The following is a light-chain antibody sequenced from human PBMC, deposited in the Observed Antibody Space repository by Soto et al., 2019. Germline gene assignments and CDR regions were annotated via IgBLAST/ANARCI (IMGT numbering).Light chain of an antibody. Sequence: EIVLTQSPDTLSLSPGERATLSCRASQSVGSNYIAWYQQKPGQAPRLLIYLTSSRATGIPDRFSGSGSGTAFTLTISRLEPEDFAVYYCQQYGTSPLTFGGGTKVEIK. J-gene: IGKJ4*01. CDR2: LTS. V-gene: IGKV3-20*01. CDR1: QSVGSNY. CDR3: QQYGTSPLT.